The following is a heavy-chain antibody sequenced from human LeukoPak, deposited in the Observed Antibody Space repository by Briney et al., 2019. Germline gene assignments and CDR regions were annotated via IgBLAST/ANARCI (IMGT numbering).Heavy chain of an antibody. V-gene: IGHV1-69*06. CDR3: AWGSFGYSYGLLAAPVPGAFDY. CDR2: IIPIFGTA. Sequence: AASVKVSCKASGGTFSSYAISWVRQALGQGLEWMGGIIPIFGTANYAQKFQGRVTITADKSTSTAYMELSSLRSEDTAVYYCAWGSFGYSYGLLAAPVPGAFDYWGQGTLVTVSS. D-gene: IGHD5-18*01. J-gene: IGHJ4*02. CDR1: GGTFSSYA.